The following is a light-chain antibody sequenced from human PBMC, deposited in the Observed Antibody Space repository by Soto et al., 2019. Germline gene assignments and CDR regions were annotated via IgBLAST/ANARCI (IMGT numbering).Light chain of an antibody. Sequence: EIVMTQSPATLSVSPGERATLSCRASQSVSSNLAWYQQKPGQAPRLLIYGASTRATGIPARFSGSGSGTEFTLTISSLQSEDFAVYYCQQYNNWRFTFGPGTKADIK. V-gene: IGKV3-15*01. CDR2: GAS. CDR1: QSVSSN. J-gene: IGKJ3*01. CDR3: QQYNNWRFT.